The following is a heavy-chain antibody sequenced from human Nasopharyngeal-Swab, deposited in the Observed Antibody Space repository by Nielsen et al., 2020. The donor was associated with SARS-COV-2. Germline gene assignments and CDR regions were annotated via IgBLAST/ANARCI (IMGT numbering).Heavy chain of an antibody. Sequence: GESLKISCAASGFTFSSYGMHWVRQAPGKGLEWVAVISYDGSNKYYADSVKGRFTISRDNSKNTLYLQMNSLRAEDTAVYYCAKDMGIAADSFDYWGQGTLVTVSS. J-gene: IGHJ4*02. V-gene: IGHV3-30*18. CDR3: AKDMGIAADSFDY. CDR2: ISYDGSNK. CDR1: GFTFSSYG. D-gene: IGHD6-13*01.